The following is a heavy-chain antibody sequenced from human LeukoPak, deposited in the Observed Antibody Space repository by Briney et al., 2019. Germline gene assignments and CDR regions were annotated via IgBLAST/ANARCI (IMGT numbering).Heavy chain of an antibody. CDR3: ARDLMHYDILTGYYNENPFDY. J-gene: IGHJ4*02. Sequence: SETLSLTCTVSGGSISSYYWSWFRQPAGKGLEWIGRIYTSGSTNYNPSLKSRVTMSVDTSKNQFSLKLSSVTAADTAVYYCARDLMHYDILTGYYNENPFDYWGQGTLVTVSS. CDR1: GGSISSYY. CDR2: IYTSGST. V-gene: IGHV4-4*07. D-gene: IGHD3-9*01.